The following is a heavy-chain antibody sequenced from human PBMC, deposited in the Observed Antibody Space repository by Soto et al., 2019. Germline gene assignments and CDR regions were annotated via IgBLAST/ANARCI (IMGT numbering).Heavy chain of an antibody. CDR1: GFTFSSYS. V-gene: IGHV3-48*02. D-gene: IGHD1-26*01. Sequence: GGSLSLSCAASGFTFSSYSMNWVRQAPGKGLEWVSYISSSSSTMYYADSVKGRFTISRDNAKNSLFLHMNSLRDEDTAVYYCARDSTDADSGSYSGDYWGQGTLVTVSS. CDR3: ARDSTDADSGSYSGDY. CDR2: ISSSSSTM. J-gene: IGHJ4*02.